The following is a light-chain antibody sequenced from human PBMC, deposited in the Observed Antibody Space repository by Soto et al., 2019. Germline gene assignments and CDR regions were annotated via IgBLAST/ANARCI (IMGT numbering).Light chain of an antibody. CDR1: SSDIGTYDY. V-gene: IGLV2-14*01. CDR2: EVT. J-gene: IGLJ2*01. Sequence: QSALTQPASVSGSPGQSITISCTGTSSDIGTYDYVSWYQQYPGKAPKLMMYEVTNRPSGISNRFSGSKSGNTASLTISGLQAEDEADYYCSSYSSTSAYVVFGGGTKVTVL. CDR3: SSYSSTSAYVV.